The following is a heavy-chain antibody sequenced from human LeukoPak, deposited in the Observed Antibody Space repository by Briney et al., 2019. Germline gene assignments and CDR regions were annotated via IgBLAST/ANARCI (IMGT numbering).Heavy chain of an antibody. D-gene: IGHD2-21*01. V-gene: IGHV3-23*01. Sequence: GGSLRLSCVGSGFTFRSHAMSWVRQAPEKGLEFVSGIYENGGTTCYADSVKGRFSISRDNSKNTLYLQMDSLRGEDTAVYYCAKDFRIGYSAHFDYWGQGALVTVSS. CDR2: IYENGGTT. J-gene: IGHJ4*02. CDR1: GFTFRSHA. CDR3: AKDFRIGYSAHFDY.